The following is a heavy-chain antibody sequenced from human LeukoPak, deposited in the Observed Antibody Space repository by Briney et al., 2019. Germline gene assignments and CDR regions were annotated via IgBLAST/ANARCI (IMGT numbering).Heavy chain of an antibody. CDR3: ARDPYGYP. Sequence: TTSETLSLTCAVYGGSFSGYYWSWIRQPPGKGLEWIGEINHSGSTNYNPSLKSRVTISVDTSKNQFSLKLSSVTAADTAVYYCARDPYGYPVGQGTLVTVSS. D-gene: IGHD3-16*01. J-gene: IGHJ5*02. CDR2: INHSGST. CDR1: GGSFSGYY. V-gene: IGHV4-34*01.